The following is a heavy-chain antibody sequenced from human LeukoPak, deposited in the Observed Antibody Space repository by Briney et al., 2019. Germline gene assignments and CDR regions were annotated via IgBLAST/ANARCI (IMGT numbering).Heavy chain of an antibody. CDR3: ARAQYFGESLYATWFDP. Sequence: GGSLRLSCAASGFIFRNYAMHWVRQAPGTGLGWVSVISYDGSNRYYADSVKGRFTISRDDSKNTLYLQMNSLRVEDTAVYYCARAQYFGESLYATWFDPWGQGTLVTVSS. CDR2: ISYDGSNR. D-gene: IGHD3-10*01. V-gene: IGHV3-30*04. J-gene: IGHJ5*02. CDR1: GFIFRNYA.